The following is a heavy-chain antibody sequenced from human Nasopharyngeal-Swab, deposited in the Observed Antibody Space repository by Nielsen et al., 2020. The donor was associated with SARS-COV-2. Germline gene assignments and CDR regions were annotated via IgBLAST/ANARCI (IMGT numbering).Heavy chain of an antibody. Sequence: GQSLRLSCAASGFNFSRYGVHWVRQAPGKGLEWVATLSSDARSEFYGDSVRGRSTISRDNSKNTLYVQMNSLRPEDTAVYYCASDYYDSRGSGHWGQGTLVTVSS. CDR1: GFNFSRYG. D-gene: IGHD3-22*01. V-gene: IGHV3-30*04. J-gene: IGHJ4*02. CDR3: ASDYYDSRGSGH. CDR2: LSSDARSE.